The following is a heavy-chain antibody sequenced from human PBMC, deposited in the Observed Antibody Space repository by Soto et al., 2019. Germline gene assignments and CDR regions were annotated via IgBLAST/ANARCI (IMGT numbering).Heavy chain of an antibody. CDR1: GFTFTTYA. CDR2: ISGSADST. CDR3: ATVSSGTSFGLDV. D-gene: IGHD1-1*01. V-gene: IGHV3-23*01. J-gene: IGHJ6*02. Sequence: GGSLRLFCAASGFTFTTYAMNWVRQAPGKGPEWVSGISGSADSTYYADSVKGRFTISRDESKSTLYLQMNSLRADDTAIYYCATVSSGTSFGLDVWGQGTTVTVSS.